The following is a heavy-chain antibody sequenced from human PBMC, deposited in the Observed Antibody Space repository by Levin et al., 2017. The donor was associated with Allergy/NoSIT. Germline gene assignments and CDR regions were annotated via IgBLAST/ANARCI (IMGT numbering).Heavy chain of an antibody. V-gene: IGHV3-30-3*01. D-gene: IGHD6-13*01. Sequence: PGGSLRLSCAASGFTFSSYAMHWVRQAPGKGLEWVAVILYDGSNKYYADSVKGRFTISRDNSKNTLYLQMNSLRAEDTAVYYCATEGGVAAGTDAFDIWGQGTMVTVSS. CDR1: GFTFSSYA. CDR2: ILYDGSNK. CDR3: ATEGGVAAGTDAFDI. J-gene: IGHJ3*02.